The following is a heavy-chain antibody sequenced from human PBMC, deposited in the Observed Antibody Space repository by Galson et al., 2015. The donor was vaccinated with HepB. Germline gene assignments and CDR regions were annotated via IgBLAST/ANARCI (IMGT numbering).Heavy chain of an antibody. CDR1: GFTFSNAW. D-gene: IGHD3-16*01. Sequence: SLRLSCAASGFTFSNAWMSWVRQAPGKGLEWVGRIKSKIDGGTTDYTAPVKGRFTITRDDSKNPLYLQMNSLKTEDTAVYYCTTYPLLRSGAFDIWGQGTMVTVSS. V-gene: IGHV3-15*01. CDR2: IKSKIDGGTT. J-gene: IGHJ3*02. CDR3: TTYPLLRSGAFDI.